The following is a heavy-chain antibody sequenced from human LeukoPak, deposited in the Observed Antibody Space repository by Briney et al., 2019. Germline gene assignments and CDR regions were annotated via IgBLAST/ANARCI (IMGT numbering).Heavy chain of an antibody. D-gene: IGHD4-17*01. J-gene: IGHJ4*02. CDR1: GYTLTELS. V-gene: IGHV1-24*01. CDR2: FDPEDGET. CDR3: ATSRPDGDYSRAIFDY. Sequence: ASVKVSCKVSGYTLTELSMHWVRQAPGKGLEWMGGFDPEDGETIYAQKFQGRVTMTEDTSTDTAYMELSSLRSEDTAVYYCATSRPDGDYSRAIFDYWGQGTLVTVSS.